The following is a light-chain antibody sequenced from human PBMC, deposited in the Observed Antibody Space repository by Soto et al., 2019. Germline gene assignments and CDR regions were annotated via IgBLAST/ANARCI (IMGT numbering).Light chain of an antibody. CDR3: QQYYSTPPT. J-gene: IGKJ1*01. CDR2: WDS. V-gene: IGKV4-1*01. Sequence: DIVMTQSQDSLSVSLGESATITCKSSHSVLYSSINKNYLAWYQQKPGQPPNLLIYWDSTRESGFPDRFSGSVYGTDFTLTITCLQAEDVAVYYFQQYYSTPPTFGPGTKVEIK. CDR1: HSVLYSSINKNY.